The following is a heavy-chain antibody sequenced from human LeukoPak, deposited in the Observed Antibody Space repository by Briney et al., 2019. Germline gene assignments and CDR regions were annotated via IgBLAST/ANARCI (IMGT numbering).Heavy chain of an antibody. CDR3: ARFGGYYDSSGYYPFQH. V-gene: IGHV4-4*09. J-gene: IGHJ1*01. Sequence: YTRATTNYNPSLNSRVIISVDTSKNQFSLKLSSVTAADTAVYYCARFGGYYDSSGYYPFQHWGQGTLVTVSS. CDR2: YTRATT. D-gene: IGHD3-22*01.